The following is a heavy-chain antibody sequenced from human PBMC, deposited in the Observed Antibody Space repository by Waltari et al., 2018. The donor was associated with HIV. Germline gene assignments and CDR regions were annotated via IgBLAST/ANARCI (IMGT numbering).Heavy chain of an antibody. J-gene: IGHJ4*02. V-gene: IGHV3-9*01. CDR2: ISWNSGSI. CDR1: GFTFDVSA. Sequence: EVQLVESGGGLVQPGRSLRLYCAASGFTFDVSALPLVRQAPGKGLEWVSGISWNSGSIGYADSVKGRFTISRDNAKNSLYLQMNSLRAEDTALYYCAKDIKTGRFDYWGQGTLVTVSS. CDR3: AKDIKTGRFDY.